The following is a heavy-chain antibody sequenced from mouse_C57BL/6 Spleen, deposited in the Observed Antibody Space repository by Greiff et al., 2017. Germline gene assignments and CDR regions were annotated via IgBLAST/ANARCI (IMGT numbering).Heavy chain of an antibody. CDR3: ARDRQFDV. D-gene: IGHD6-1*01. V-gene: IGHV5-16*01. Sequence: EVHLVESEGGLVQPGSSMKLSCTASGFTFSDYYMAWVRQVPEKGLEWVANINYDGSSTYYLDSLKSRFIISRDNAKNNLYLQMSSLKSEDTATYYCARDRQFDVWGTGTTVTVSS. CDR1: GFTFSDYY. J-gene: IGHJ1*03. CDR2: INYDGSST.